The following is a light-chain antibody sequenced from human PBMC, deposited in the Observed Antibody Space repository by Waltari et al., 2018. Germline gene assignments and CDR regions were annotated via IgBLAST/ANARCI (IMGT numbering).Light chain of an antibody. CDR3: QQSYSTPRT. CDR2: VAS. V-gene: IGKV1-39*01. J-gene: IGKJ1*01. CDR1: QSISSY. Sequence: DIQMTQSPSSLSASVGDRVTITCRASQSISSYLNWYQQKPGKAPKFLIYVASSLQSAGPSRVSGSGSGTHFTLTISSLQPEDFATYYCQQSYSTPRTFGQGTRVEIK.